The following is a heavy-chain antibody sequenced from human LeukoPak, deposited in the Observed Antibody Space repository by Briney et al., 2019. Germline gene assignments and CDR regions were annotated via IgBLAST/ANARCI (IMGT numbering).Heavy chain of an antibody. J-gene: IGHJ3*02. V-gene: IGHV3-74*01. CDR1: GFTFSDYW. CDR2: TGLAGEYT. CDR3: ASGNSHAFDI. Sequence: GGSQRLSCAASGFTFSDYWMHWVRQAPGKGLMWVSTTGLAGEYTTYADSVKGRFTISRDNAKDTLYLQMNSLRAEDTALYYCASGNSHAFDIWGQGTMVTVSS.